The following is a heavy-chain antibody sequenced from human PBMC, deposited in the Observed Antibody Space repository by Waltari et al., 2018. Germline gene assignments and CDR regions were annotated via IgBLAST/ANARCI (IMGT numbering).Heavy chain of an antibody. D-gene: IGHD3-10*01. J-gene: IGHJ4*02. CDR3: AREYYTHFDY. Sequence: EVHLVQSGGGLVQPGGSLGLSCAASGFNFSSYSMDWFRQAPGKGLEWVSYISSSSSTVYYADSVKGRFTISRDNAKNSLYLQMNSLRAEDTAVYYCAREYYTHFDYWGQGTLVTVSS. CDR1: GFNFSSYS. CDR2: ISSSSSTV. V-gene: IGHV3-48*01.